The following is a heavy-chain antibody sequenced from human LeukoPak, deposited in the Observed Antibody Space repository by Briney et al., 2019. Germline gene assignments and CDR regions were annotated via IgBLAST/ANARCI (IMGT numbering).Heavy chain of an antibody. Sequence: GGSLRLSCAASGFTFSSYSMNWVRQAPGKGLEWVSSISSSSSYIYYADSVKGHFTISRDNAMNSLYLQMNSLRAEDTAVYYCARGEVDYYDSKPPCFWGQGTLVTVSS. CDR2: ISSSSSYI. J-gene: IGHJ4*02. CDR3: ARGEVDYYDSKPPCF. CDR1: GFTFSSYS. D-gene: IGHD3-22*01. V-gene: IGHV3-21*01.